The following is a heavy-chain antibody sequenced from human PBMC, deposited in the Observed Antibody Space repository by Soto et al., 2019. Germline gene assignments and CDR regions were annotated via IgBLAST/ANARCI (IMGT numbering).Heavy chain of an antibody. D-gene: IGHD3-3*01. CDR1: GGSISSYY. J-gene: IGHJ4*02. Sequence: PSETLSLTCTVSGGSISSYYWSWIRQPPGKGLEWIGYIYYSGSTNYNPSLKSRVTISVDTSKNQFSLKLSSVTAADTAVYYCARGVGGVRDPFFDYWGQGTLVTVSS. V-gene: IGHV4-59*01. CDR3: ARGVGGVRDPFFDY. CDR2: IYYSGST.